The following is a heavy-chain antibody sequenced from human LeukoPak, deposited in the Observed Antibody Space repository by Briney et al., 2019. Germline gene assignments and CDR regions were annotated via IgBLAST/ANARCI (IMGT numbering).Heavy chain of an antibody. D-gene: IGHD3-10*01. Sequence: KPSETLSLTCSVSGGSISSTYYYWGWIRQPPGKGLEWIGSIYFSGNTYYNPSLKSRVTISVDTSKNQFSLKLSSVTAADTAVYYCASPHGSGPGYYYGMDVWGQGTTVTVSS. CDR2: IYFSGNT. CDR1: GGSISSTYYY. V-gene: IGHV4-39*07. CDR3: ASPHGSGPGYYYGMDV. J-gene: IGHJ6*02.